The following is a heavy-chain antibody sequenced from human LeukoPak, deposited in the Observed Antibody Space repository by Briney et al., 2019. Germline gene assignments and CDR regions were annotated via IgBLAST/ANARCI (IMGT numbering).Heavy chain of an antibody. J-gene: IGHJ4*02. CDR1: GDSVSSNSAA. Sequence: SQTLSLTCAISGDSVSSNSAAWNWIRQSPSRGLEWLGRTYYRSKWYNDYAVSVKSRITINPDTSKNQSSLQLNSVTPEDTAVYYRARDLGQLVLSGYFDYWGQGTLVTVSS. CDR2: TYYRSKWYN. V-gene: IGHV6-1*01. CDR3: ARDLGQLVLSGYFDY. D-gene: IGHD6-13*01.